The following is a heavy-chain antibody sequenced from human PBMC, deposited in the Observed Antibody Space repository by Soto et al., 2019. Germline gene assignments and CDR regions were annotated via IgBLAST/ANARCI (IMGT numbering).Heavy chain of an antibody. J-gene: IGHJ6*02. Sequence: GGSLRLSCAASGFTFSSYGMHWVRQAPGKGLEWVAVISYDGSNKYYADSVKGRFTISRDNSKNTLYLQMNSLRAEDTAVYYCAKVEGLRFFEWSYGPDVWGQGTTVTVSS. CDR3: AKVEGLRFFEWSYGPDV. CDR2: ISYDGSNK. V-gene: IGHV3-30*18. CDR1: GFTFSSYG. D-gene: IGHD3-3*01.